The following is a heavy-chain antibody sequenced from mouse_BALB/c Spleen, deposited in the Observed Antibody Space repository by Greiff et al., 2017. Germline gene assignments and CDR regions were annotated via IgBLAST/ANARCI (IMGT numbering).Heavy chain of an antibody. Sequence: EVKLVESGGGLVKPGGSLKLSCAASGFAFSSYDMSWVRQTPEKRLEWVAYISSGGGSTYYPDTVKGRFTISRDNAKNTLYLQMSSLKSEDTAMYYCARHGSSPWFAYWGQGTLVTVSA. CDR2: ISSGGGST. CDR3: ARHGSSPWFAY. CDR1: GFAFSSYD. V-gene: IGHV5-12-1*01. D-gene: IGHD1-1*01. J-gene: IGHJ3*01.